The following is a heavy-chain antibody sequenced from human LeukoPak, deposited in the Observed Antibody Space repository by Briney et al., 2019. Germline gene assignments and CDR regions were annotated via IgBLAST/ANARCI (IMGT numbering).Heavy chain of an antibody. CDR2: IYYSGST. V-gene: IGHV4-59*08. CDR1: GGSISSYY. Sequence: SETLSLTCTVSGGSISSYYWSWIRQPPGEGLEWIGYIYYSGSTNYNPSLKSRVTISVDTPKNQFSLKLSSVTAADTAVYYCARVYSYSSGWYPKYYFDCWGEGTLVTVSS. CDR3: ARVYSYSSGWYPKYYFDC. D-gene: IGHD6-19*01. J-gene: IGHJ4*02.